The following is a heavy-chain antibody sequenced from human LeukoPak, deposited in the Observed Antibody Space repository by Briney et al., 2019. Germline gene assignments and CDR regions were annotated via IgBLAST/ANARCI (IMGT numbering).Heavy chain of an antibody. CDR2: IGPTGSDR. V-gene: IGHV3-21*06. CDR1: GLTFSTSG. CDR3: ARRDWNRPFDY. Sequence: GGSLRLSCTASGLTFSTSGFNWVRQAPGKGLEWVASIGPTGSDRYHADSIKGRFTISRDNANNFLYLQMNSLRAEDTAVYYCARRDWNRPFDYWGQGTLVTVSS. D-gene: IGHD1-1*01. J-gene: IGHJ4*02.